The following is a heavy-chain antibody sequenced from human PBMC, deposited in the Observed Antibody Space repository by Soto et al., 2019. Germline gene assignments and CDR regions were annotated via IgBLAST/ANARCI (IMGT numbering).Heavy chain of an antibody. CDR2: INPTRGAT. V-gene: IGHV1-46*01. CDR1: GYTFTSFY. CDR3: ARESLQYAGMDV. D-gene: IGHD2-2*01. Sequence: QVQLVQSGAEVKRPGTSVKVSCKASGYTFTSFYIHWLRQAPGQGLEWMGVINPTRGATTYPQKFQGRFTMTMDTSTSTVYMDLRGLRFEDTAVYSCARESLQYAGMDVWGQGTTVTVSS. J-gene: IGHJ6*02.